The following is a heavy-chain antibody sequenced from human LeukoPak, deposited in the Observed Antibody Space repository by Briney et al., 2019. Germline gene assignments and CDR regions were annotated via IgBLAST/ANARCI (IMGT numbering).Heavy chain of an antibody. J-gene: IGHJ4*02. V-gene: IGHV1-69*13. CDR1: GGTFSSYA. Sequence: GASVKVSCKASGGTFSSYAISWVRQAPGQGLAWMGGIIPIFGTANYAQKFQGRVTITADESTSTAYMELSSLRSEDTAVYYCARGVGAITYYFDYWGQGTLVTVSS. D-gene: IGHD1-26*01. CDR3: ARGVGAITYYFDY. CDR2: IIPIFGTA.